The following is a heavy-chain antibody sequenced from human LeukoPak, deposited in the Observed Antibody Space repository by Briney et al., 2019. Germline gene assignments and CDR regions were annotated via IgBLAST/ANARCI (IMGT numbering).Heavy chain of an antibody. Sequence: GGSLRLSCAASGFTFSSYWMHWVRQAPGKGLVWVSRIKSDGSSATYADSVKGRFTISRDNAKSTLYLQMNSLTAEDTAVYYCARRGIYDSSGFDHWGQGTLVTVSS. D-gene: IGHD3-22*01. J-gene: IGHJ5*02. CDR1: GFTFSSYW. CDR3: ARRGIYDSSGFDH. CDR2: IKSDGSSA. V-gene: IGHV3-74*01.